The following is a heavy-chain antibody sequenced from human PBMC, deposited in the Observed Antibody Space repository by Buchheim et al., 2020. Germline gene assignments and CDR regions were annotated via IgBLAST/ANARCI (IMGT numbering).Heavy chain of an antibody. D-gene: IGHD2-15*01. CDR2: IHQDGGEK. CDR1: GFTFSRYW. J-gene: IGHJ6*02. CDR3: VRESQVVAPGSGRLTYYGMDV. V-gene: IGHV3-7*01. Sequence: EVQLVESGGDLVQPGGSLRLSCGASGFTFSRYWMSWVRQAPGKGLVWVANIHQDGGEKYYVDSLKGRFTISSANAKSSLFLQMNSLRVEDTAVYYCVRESQVVAPGSGRLTYYGMDVWGQGTT.